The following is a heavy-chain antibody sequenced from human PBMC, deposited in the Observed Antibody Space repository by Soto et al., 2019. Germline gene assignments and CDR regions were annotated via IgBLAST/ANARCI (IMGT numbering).Heavy chain of an antibody. CDR1: GFTFSTYG. D-gene: IGHD3-22*01. CDR3: ARGLDYDSSGYYLDF. Sequence: GSLRLSCAASGFTFSTYGMHWVRQAPGKGLEWVAFIQYHGINKDYADSVKGRFTISRDNSRNTPYLQMNSLRAEDTAVYYCARGLDYDSSGYYLDFWGQGALVTVS. CDR2: IQYHGINK. V-gene: IGHV3-30*02. J-gene: IGHJ4*02.